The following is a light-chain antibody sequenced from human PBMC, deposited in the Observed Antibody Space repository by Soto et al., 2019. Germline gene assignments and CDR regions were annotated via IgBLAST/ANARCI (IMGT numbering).Light chain of an antibody. CDR2: DNN. CDR3: GTWDDSLNGWV. Sequence: QSVLTQPPSVSAAPGQKITISCSGTSSNIGYNSVSWYQQLPGTAPKVLIYDNNKRPSGIPDRFSASKSGTSATLGITGLQTGDEADYYCGTWDDSLNGWVFGGGTKLTVL. J-gene: IGLJ3*02. CDR1: SSNIGYNS. V-gene: IGLV1-51*01.